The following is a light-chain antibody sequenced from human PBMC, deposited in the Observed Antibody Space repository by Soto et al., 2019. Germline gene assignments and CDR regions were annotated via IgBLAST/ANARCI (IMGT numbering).Light chain of an antibody. CDR3: QVWDTSRDPKYV. J-gene: IGLJ1*01. CDR2: DDS. CDR1: NIGSTS. Sequence: SYELTQPPSVAVAPGQTARITLGGNNIGSTSVHWYQQKPGQAPVLVVYDDSDRPSEIPERFSGSDSGNTASLTISSVEAGDEADYYCQVWDTSRDPKYVFGTGTKVTVL. V-gene: IGLV3-21*02.